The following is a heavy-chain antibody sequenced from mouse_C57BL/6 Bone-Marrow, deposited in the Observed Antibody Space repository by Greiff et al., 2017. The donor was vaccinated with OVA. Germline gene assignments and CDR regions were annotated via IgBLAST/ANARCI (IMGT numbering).Heavy chain of an antibody. CDR1: GFTFSSYT. Sequence: EVMLVESGGGLVKPGGSLKLSCAASGFTFSSYTMSWVRQTPEKRLEWVATISGGGGNTYYPDSVKGRFTISRDNAKNTLYLQMSSLRSEDTALYYCARRHITTVVAKGYWYFDVWGTGTTVTVSS. V-gene: IGHV5-9*01. CDR2: ISGGGGNT. CDR3: ARRHITTVVAKGYWYFDV. J-gene: IGHJ1*03. D-gene: IGHD1-1*01.